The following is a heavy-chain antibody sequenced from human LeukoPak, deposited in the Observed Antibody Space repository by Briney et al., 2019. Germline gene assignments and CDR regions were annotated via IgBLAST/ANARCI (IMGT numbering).Heavy chain of an antibody. CDR1: GFTFSSYA. Sequence: PGGSLRLSCAASGFTFSSYAMSWVRQAPGKGLEWVSSISSSSSYIYYADSVKGRFTISGDNAKNSLYLQMNSLRAEDTAVYYCARDGISIHTYGMDVWGQGTTVTVSS. V-gene: IGHV3-21*01. J-gene: IGHJ6*02. CDR3: ARDGISIHTYGMDV. CDR2: ISSSSSYI. D-gene: IGHD2/OR15-2a*01.